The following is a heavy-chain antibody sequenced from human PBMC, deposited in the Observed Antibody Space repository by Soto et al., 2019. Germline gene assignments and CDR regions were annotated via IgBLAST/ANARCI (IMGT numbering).Heavy chain of an antibody. CDR2: IYWDDDK. CDR3: AHMGIVVGGAPWPPRDGMDV. D-gene: IGHD2-15*01. CDR1: GFSLSTSGVG. J-gene: IGHJ6*02. V-gene: IGHV2-5*02. Sequence: QITLKESGPTLVKPTQTLTLTCTFSGFSLSTSGVGVGWIRQPPGKALEWLALIYWDDDKRYSPSLKSRLTNTKDTSQPQVVLTHTNMDPVDTATYSCAHMGIVVGGAPWPPRDGMDVWGQGTTVTVSS.